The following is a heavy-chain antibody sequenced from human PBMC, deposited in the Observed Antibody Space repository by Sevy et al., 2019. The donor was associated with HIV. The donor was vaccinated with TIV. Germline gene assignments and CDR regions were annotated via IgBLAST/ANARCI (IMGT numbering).Heavy chain of an antibody. J-gene: IGHJ5*02. D-gene: IGHD3-22*01. V-gene: IGHV3-48*03. CDR2: ISSGGTTK. CDR1: GFSFSNYE. CDR3: ARVDAFYDNGLDP. Sequence: GGSLRLSCEASGFSFSNYEMNWVRQAPGKGLEWASYISSGGTTKHYADSVKGRFIISRNNAKNSLYLQMNSLRVEDMAVYYCARVDAFYDNGLDPWGQGTLVTVSS.